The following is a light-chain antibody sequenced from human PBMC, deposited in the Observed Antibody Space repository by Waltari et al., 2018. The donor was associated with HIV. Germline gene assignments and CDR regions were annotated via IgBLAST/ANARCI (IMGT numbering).Light chain of an antibody. CDR2: DAY. CDR1: QDINNY. V-gene: IGKV1-33*01. CDR3: QQYDNVPLT. Sequence: DIQLTQSPSSLSASVGDRVTITCQASQDINNYLNWYQQKAGKAPKVLILDAYNLQTGVPSRFSGSGSGTHFTFTVSSLQPEDTATYYCQQYDNVPLTFGGGTKVEIK. J-gene: IGKJ4*01.